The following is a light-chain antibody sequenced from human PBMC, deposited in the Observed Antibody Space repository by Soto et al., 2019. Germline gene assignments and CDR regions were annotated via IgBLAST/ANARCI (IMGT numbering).Light chain of an antibody. CDR3: QQYGRLPRT. V-gene: IGKV3-20*01. Sequence: SELTQSPGTLSLSTGERATLSCRASQSVSSSYLAWYQQKPGQAPRLLIYGASSRATGIPDRFSGSGSGTDFTLTISRLEPEDFAVYYCQQYGRLPRTFGQGTKVAIK. CDR1: QSVSSSY. CDR2: GAS. J-gene: IGKJ1*01.